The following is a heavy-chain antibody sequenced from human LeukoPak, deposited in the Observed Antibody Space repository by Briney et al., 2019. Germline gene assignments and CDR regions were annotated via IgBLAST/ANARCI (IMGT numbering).Heavy chain of an antibody. V-gene: IGHV4-34*01. CDR3: ARCDSGGWFFDS. CDR2: INQSGST. D-gene: IGHD6-19*01. J-gene: IGHJ5*01. CDR1: GGSFSGYS. Sequence: PSETLSLTCAVSGGSFSGYSWNWIRQPPGKGLEWIGEINQSGSTKYNPSLRSRVTISIDTSKSQFSMRLNSVTAADTALYYCARCDSGGWFFDSWGQGALVTVSS.